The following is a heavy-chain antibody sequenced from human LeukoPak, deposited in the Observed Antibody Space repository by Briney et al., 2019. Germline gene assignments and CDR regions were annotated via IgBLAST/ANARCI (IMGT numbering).Heavy chain of an antibody. CDR1: GFTFSSYA. Sequence: GGSLRLSCAASGFTFSSYAMNWVRQAPGKGLEWVSSISSSSSYIYYADSVKGRFTISRDNAKNSLYLQMNSLRAEDTAVYYCASLYYGSGSDRLDYWGQGTLVTVSS. CDR2: ISSSSSYI. J-gene: IGHJ4*02. CDR3: ASLYYGSGSDRLDY. V-gene: IGHV3-21*01. D-gene: IGHD3-10*01.